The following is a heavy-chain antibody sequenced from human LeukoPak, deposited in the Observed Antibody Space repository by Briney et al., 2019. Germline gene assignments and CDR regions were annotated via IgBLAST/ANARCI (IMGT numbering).Heavy chain of an antibody. V-gene: IGHV3-21*01. D-gene: IGHD4-17*01. CDR2: ISSSSSYI. CDR3: ARAPSTVTHAGFDY. CDR1: GFTFSSYS. Sequence: GGSLRLSCAASGFTFSSYSMNWVRQAPGKGLEWVSSISSSSSYIYYADSEKGRFTISRDNAKNSLYLQMNSLRAEDTAVYYCARAPSTVTHAGFDYWGQGTLVTVSS. J-gene: IGHJ4*02.